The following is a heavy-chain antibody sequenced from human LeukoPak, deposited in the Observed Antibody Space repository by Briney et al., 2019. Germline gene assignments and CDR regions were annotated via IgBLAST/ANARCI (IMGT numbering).Heavy chain of an antibody. CDR1: GFTFSNHG. D-gene: IGHD6-6*01. V-gene: IGHV3-33*01. J-gene: IGHJ4*02. CDR3: ARDRSSRHLDY. CDR2: IWYDGSDK. Sequence: SLRLSCAASGFTFSNHGMHWVRQAPGKGLEWVAVIWYDGSDKYYADSVKGRFTISRDNSRNTVYLQMNSLRAEDTAVYFCARDRSSRHLDYWGQGTLVTVSS.